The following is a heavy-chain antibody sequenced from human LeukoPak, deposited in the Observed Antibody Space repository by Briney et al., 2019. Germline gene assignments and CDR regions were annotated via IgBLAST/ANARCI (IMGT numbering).Heavy chain of an antibody. J-gene: IGHJ3*02. V-gene: IGHV4-34*01. Sequence: PSETLSLTCAVYGGSFSGYYWSWIRQPPGKGLEWIGEINHSGSTNYNPSLKSRVTMSVDTSKNQFSPKLSSVTAADTAVYYCASRVGGYYDSSGYLAAFDIWGQGTMVTVSS. CDR1: GGSFSGYY. CDR3: ASRVGGYYDSSGYLAAFDI. D-gene: IGHD3-22*01. CDR2: INHSGST.